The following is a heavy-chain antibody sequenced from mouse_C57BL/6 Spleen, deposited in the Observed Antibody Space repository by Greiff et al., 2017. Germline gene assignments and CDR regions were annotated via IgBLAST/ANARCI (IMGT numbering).Heavy chain of an antibody. J-gene: IGHJ1*03. Sequence: EVNLVESGGGLVKPGGSLKLSCAASGFTFSDYGMHWVRQAPEKGLEWVAYISSGSSTIYYADTVKGRFTISRDNAKNTLFLQMTSLRSEDTAMYYCARGYYYGSNWYFDVWGTGTTVTVSS. CDR1: GFTFSDYG. D-gene: IGHD1-1*01. CDR2: ISSGSSTI. CDR3: ARGYYYGSNWYFDV. V-gene: IGHV5-17*01.